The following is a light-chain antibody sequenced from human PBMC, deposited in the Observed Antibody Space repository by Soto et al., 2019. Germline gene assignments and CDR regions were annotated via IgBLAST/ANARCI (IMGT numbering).Light chain of an antibody. CDR1: RPAFRQN. Sequence: EMVLTKSPAALSFSPGERVISSCRASRPAFRQNIAWYHQKPGQAPRRLIHDAVSRATGIPDRFSGSGSGSGTDFTLFISRLEPEDCGVYYCQQNGRSPTFGPGTKVEVK. V-gene: IGKV3-20*01. CDR2: DAV. J-gene: IGKJ3*01. CDR3: QQNGRSPT.